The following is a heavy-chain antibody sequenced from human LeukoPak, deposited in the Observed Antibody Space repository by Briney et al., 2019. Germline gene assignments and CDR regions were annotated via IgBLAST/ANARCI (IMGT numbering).Heavy chain of an antibody. V-gene: IGHV3-43*01. CDR1: GFTFDDYT. CDR3: AKGGSSSGGEEKFDY. J-gene: IGHJ4*02. CDR2: ISWDGGST. D-gene: IGHD6-6*01. Sequence: PGGSLRLSCAASGFTFDDYTMHWVRQAPGKGLEWVSLISWDGGSTYYADSVKGRFTISRDNSKNSLYLQMNSLRTEDTALYYCAKGGSSSGGEEKFDYWGQGTLVTVSS.